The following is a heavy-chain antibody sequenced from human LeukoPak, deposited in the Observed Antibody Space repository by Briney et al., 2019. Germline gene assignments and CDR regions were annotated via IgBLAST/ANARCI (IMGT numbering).Heavy chain of an antibody. J-gene: IGHJ5*02. V-gene: IGHV1-8*01. D-gene: IGHD3-22*01. Sequence: ASVKVSCKASGYTFTSYDINWVRQATGQGLEWMGWMNPNSGNTGYAQKFQGRVTMTRNTSISTAYMELSSLRSEDTAVYYCAREGFKAGDSSGYHGGPGFDPWGQGTLVTVSS. CDR2: MNPNSGNT. CDR3: AREGFKAGDSSGYHGGPGFDP. CDR1: GYTFTSYD.